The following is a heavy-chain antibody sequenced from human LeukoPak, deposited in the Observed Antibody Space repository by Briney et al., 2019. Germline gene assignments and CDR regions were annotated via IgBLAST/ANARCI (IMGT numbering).Heavy chain of an antibody. CDR3: ASSSSGWYYFDY. D-gene: IGHD6-19*01. V-gene: IGHV4-59*11. CDR1: GGSISSHY. J-gene: IGHJ4*02. CDR2: IYYSGST. Sequence: SETLSLTCTVSGGSISSHYWSWIRQPPGKGLEWIGYIYYSGSTNYNPSLKSRVTISVDTSRNQFSLKVSSVTAADTAVYYCASSSSGWYYFDYWGQGTLVTVSS.